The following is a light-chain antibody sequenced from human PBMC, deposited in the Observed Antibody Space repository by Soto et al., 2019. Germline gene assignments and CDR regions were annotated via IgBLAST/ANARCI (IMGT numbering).Light chain of an antibody. Sequence: DLQMTQSPSSVSASVGDRVTITCRASQAISSWLAWYQQKPGKAPRLLIYAATNLQSGVPSRFSGSGSGTDFTLTISSLQSEDFGTYYCQQANSFPLNFGGGTKVDVK. CDR1: QAISSW. CDR2: AAT. CDR3: QQANSFPLN. V-gene: IGKV1D-12*01. J-gene: IGKJ4*01.